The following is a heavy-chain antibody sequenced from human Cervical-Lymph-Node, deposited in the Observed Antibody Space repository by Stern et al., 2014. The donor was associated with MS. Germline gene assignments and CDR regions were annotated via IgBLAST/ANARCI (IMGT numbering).Heavy chain of an antibody. CDR1: GGTFNTSA. CDR2: IIPILGST. CDR3: ARDLGVGPSVS. D-gene: IGHD5/OR15-5a*01. J-gene: IGHJ5*02. V-gene: IGHV1-69*06. Sequence: VQLVESGAEVKKPASSVKVSSKASGGTFNTSAISWVRQAPGQGLEWMGGIIPILGSTIYAQKFQGRVTFTADKSTSTAYMALSGLRYEDTAVYYCARDLGVGPSVSWGQGTVVTVSS.